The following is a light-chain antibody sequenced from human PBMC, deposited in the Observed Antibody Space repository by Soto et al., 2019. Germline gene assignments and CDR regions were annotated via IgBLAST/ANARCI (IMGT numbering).Light chain of an antibody. J-gene: IGKJ4*01. CDR1: QSISSW. V-gene: IGKV1-5*03. CDR3: QQYKSFSLT. CDR2: KTS. Sequence: DIQMTQSPSTLSASVGDRVTITCGASQSISSWLAWYQQKPGKAPKLLIYKTSNLESGVPSRFSGSGSGTEFSLTISSLQPDDFATYYCQQYKSFSLTFGGGTKVDI.